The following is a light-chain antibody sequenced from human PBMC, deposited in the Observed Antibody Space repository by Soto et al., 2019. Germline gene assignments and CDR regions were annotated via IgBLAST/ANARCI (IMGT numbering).Light chain of an antibody. CDR1: QGIDKN. V-gene: IGKV1-17*03. CDR3: QQTRSYPST. Sequence: DIQMTQSPSAMSASVGDRVTLTCRASQGIDKNLAWFQQKPGKVPKRLIYTTSSLQSGVPSRFSGSGFGTEFTLTISSLQAEDFATYYCQQTRSYPSTFGGGTKVDIK. J-gene: IGKJ4*01. CDR2: TTS.